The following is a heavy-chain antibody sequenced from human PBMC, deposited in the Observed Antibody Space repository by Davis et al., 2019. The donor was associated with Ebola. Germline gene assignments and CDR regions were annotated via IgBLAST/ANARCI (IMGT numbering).Heavy chain of an antibody. Sequence: PGGSLRLSCAASGFTFDDYAMHWVRQAPGKGLEWVSGISWNSGSIGYADSVKGRFTISRDNAKNSLYLQMNSLRAEDTALYYCAASSSYHFDYWGQGTLVTVSS. J-gene: IGHJ4*02. D-gene: IGHD6-13*01. V-gene: IGHV3-9*01. CDR3: AASSSYHFDY. CDR1: GFTFDDYA. CDR2: ISWNSGSI.